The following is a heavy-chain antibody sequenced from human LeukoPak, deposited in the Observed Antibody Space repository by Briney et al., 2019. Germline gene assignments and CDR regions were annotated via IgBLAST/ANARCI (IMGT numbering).Heavy chain of an antibody. D-gene: IGHD3-22*01. V-gene: IGHV3-30*02. CDR1: GFTFSSYW. CDR2: IRYDGSNK. J-gene: IGHJ4*02. CDR3: LRGYYDSNRYFDFDY. Sequence: GGSLRLSCVASGFTFSSYWMHWVRQAPGKGLEWVAFIRYDGSNKYYADSVKGRFTISRDNSKNTLYLQMNSLRAEDTAVYYCLRGYYDSNRYFDFDYWGRGTLVTVSS.